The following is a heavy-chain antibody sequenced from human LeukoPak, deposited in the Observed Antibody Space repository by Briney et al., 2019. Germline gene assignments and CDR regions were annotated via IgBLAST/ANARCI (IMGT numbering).Heavy chain of an antibody. J-gene: IGHJ4*02. CDR3: AKDRDSYGPGALDY. CDR2: IYSGGST. D-gene: IGHD5-18*01. V-gene: IGHV3-53*01. CDR1: GFTVSSNY. Sequence: PGGSLRLSCAASGFTVSSNYMSWVRQAPGKGLEWVSVIYSGGSTYYADSVKGRFTISRDNSKNTLYLQMNSLRAEDTAVYYCAKDRDSYGPGALDYWGQGTLVTVSS.